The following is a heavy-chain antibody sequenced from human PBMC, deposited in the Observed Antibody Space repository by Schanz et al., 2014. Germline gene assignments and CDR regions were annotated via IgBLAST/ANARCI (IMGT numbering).Heavy chain of an antibody. V-gene: IGHV3-30-3*01. CDR1: GFTLSSYA. CDR2: ISYDGSNK. Sequence: QVQLVESGGGVVQPGRSLRLSCAAYGFTLSSYAMHWVRQAPGKGLEWVAVISYDGSNKYYADSVKGRFTISRDNSETTLYLQMNSLRAEDTAVYYCAKARRKSNCSGGRCFHYSYYGMDVWGQGTTVTVSS. J-gene: IGHJ6*02. D-gene: IGHD2-15*01. CDR3: AKARRKSNCSGGRCFHYSYYGMDV.